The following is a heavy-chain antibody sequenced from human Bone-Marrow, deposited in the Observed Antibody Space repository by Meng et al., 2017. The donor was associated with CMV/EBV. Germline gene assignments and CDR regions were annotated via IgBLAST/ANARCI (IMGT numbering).Heavy chain of an antibody. V-gene: IGHV3-21*01. D-gene: IGHD2-2*01. Sequence: SCKASGYTFSTYYIHWVRQAPGKGLEWVSAIYSSGNFMYYGASVKGRFATSRDNANNAVYLQMNSLRVDDTAIYYCAREGVVVVPATMDDAFDVWGQGTMVTVSS. CDR2: IYSSGNFM. CDR1: GYTFSTYY. CDR3: AREGVVVVPATMDDAFDV. J-gene: IGHJ3*01.